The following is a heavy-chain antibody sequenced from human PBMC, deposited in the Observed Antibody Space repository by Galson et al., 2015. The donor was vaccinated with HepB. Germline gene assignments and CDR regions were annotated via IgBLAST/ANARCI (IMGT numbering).Heavy chain of an antibody. D-gene: IGHD3-22*01. V-gene: IGHV1-46*04. Sequence: SVKVSCKASGYTFTSYYMHWVRQAPGQGPEWMGIINPSGGSTSYAQKLQGRVTMTRDTSTSTVYMELSSVTAADTAVYYCAREITMIVVVMGAFDIWGQGTMVTVSS. CDR2: INPSGGST. CDR1: GYTFTSYY. J-gene: IGHJ3*02. CDR3: AREITMIVVVMGAFDI.